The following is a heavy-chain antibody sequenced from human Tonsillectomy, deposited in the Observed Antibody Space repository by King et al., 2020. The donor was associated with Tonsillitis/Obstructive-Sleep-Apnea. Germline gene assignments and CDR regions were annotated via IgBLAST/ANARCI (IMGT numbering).Heavy chain of an antibody. CDR3: ARERSYCSSTSCYYYFDY. D-gene: IGHD2-2*01. V-gene: IGHV1-69*12. CDR1: GGTFSSYA. J-gene: IGHJ4*02. Sequence: QLVQSGAEVKKPGSSVKVSCKASGGTFSSYAISWVRQAPGQGLEWMGGIIPIFGTANYAQKFQGRVTITADESTSTAYMELSSLRSEDTAVYYCARERSYCSSTSCYYYFDYWGQGTLVTVSS. CDR2: IIPIFGTA.